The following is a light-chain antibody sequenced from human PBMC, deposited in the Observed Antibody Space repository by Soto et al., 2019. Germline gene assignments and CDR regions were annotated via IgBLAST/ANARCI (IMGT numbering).Light chain of an antibody. J-gene: IGLJ1*01. CDR3: SSYSTGGSYV. CDR1: SSDVGGYNS. CDR2: DVS. Sequence: QSALTQPDSVSGSPGQSIAISCTGTSSDVGGYNSASWYQQHPGKAPKLLIYDVSNRPSGVSNRFSGSKSGNTASLTISGLQAEDEVDYYCSSYSTGGSYVFGTGTKLTVL. V-gene: IGLV2-14*03.